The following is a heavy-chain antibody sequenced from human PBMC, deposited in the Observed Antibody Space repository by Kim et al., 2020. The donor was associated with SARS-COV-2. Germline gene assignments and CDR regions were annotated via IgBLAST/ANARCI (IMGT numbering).Heavy chain of an antibody. D-gene: IGHD6-13*01. CDR3: ARDSRIAAAGRFPRPGDYYYGMDV. J-gene: IGHJ6*02. CDR2: ISYDGSNK. Sequence: GGSLRLSCAASGFTFSSYAMHWVRQAPGKGLEWVAVISYDGSNKYYADSVKGRFTISRDNSKNTLYLQMNSLRAEDTAVYYCARDSRIAAAGRFPRPGDYYYGMDVWGQGTTVTVSS. CDR1: GFTFSSYA. V-gene: IGHV3-30*04.